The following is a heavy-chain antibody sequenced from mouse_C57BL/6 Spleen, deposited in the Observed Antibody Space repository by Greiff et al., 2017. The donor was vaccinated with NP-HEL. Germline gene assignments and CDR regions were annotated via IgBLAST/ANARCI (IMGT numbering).Heavy chain of an antibody. CDR2: ISYDGSN. CDR1: GYSITSGYY. Sequence: DVQLQESGPGLVKPSQSLSLTCSVTGYSITSGYYWYWIRQFPGNKLEWMGYISYDGSNNYNPSLKNRISITRDTSKNQFFLKLNSVTTEDTATYYCARDYGSSYLFAYWGQGTLVTVSA. V-gene: IGHV3-6*01. CDR3: ARDYGSSYLFAY. J-gene: IGHJ3*01. D-gene: IGHD1-1*01.